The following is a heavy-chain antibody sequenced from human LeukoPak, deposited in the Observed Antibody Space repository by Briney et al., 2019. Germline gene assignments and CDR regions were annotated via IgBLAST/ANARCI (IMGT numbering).Heavy chain of an antibody. J-gene: IGHJ2*01. Sequence: SETLSLTCTVSGGSISSGSYYWSWIRQPAGKGLEWIGRIYTRGSTNYSPSLKSRVTISVDTSKNQFSLKLSSVTAADTAVYYCAREGAVYGGVGYYWYFDLWGRGTLVTVSS. CDR3: AREGAVYGGVGYYWYFDL. D-gene: IGHD5/OR15-5a*01. CDR1: GGSISSGSYY. CDR2: IYTRGST. V-gene: IGHV4-61*02.